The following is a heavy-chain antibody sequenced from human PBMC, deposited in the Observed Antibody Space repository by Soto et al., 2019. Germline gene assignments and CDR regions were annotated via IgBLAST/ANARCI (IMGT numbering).Heavy chain of an antibody. V-gene: IGHV4-31*03. J-gene: IGHJ5*01. CDR1: GGSISTTGYS. Sequence: QVQLQESGPGLVKPSQTLSLTCTVSGGSISTTGYSWSWIRQHPGKGLEWIGYIYYTGSSYYNPSLKGRVTMSVDTSKNQFSLKLSSVTAADTAVYYCAKDQGSGLDSWGQGTLVTGSS. CDR2: IYYTGSS. CDR3: AKDQGSGLDS.